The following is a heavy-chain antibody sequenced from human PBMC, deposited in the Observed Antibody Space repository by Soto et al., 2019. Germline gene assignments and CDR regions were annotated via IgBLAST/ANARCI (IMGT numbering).Heavy chain of an antibody. CDR3: ARMVVSPPSPFDY. J-gene: IGHJ4*02. V-gene: IGHV4-34*01. CDR1: GGSFSGYY. D-gene: IGHD2-21*01. CDR2: INHSGST. Sequence: SETLSLTCAVYGGSFSGYYWSWIRQPPGKGLEWVGEINHSGSTNYNPYLKSRGTISVDTSKNQFSLKLSSVTAADTAVYYCARMVVSPPSPFDYWGQGTLVTVSS.